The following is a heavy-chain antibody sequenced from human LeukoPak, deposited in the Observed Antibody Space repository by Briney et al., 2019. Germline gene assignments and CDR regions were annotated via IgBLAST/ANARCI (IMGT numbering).Heavy chain of an antibody. CDR3: ARDLRTYYPRHFDS. V-gene: IGHV3-7*04. Sequence: GGSLRLSCAASGFTFSSYWMTWVRQAPGKGLEWVANIKQDGNEKYYVDSVKGRFTISRDNAKNSLYLQLNSLRAEDTAVYLCARDLRTYYPRHFDSWGQGTLVTVSS. J-gene: IGHJ4*02. CDR2: IKQDGNEK. CDR1: GFTFSSYW. D-gene: IGHD3-22*01.